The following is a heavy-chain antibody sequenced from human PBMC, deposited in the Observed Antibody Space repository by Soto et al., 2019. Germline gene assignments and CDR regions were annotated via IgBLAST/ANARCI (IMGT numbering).Heavy chain of an antibody. CDR2: ISSSYYI. J-gene: IGHJ4*02. D-gene: IGHD2-21*02. CDR1: GFTFSSYT. CDR3: ARGDVVVLTATSNFDY. Sequence: EVQLVESGGGLVKPGGSLRLSCVASGFTFSSYTMKWVRQAPGKGLEWVASISSSYYIKYADSVEGRFTISRDNAKNSLYLQMNSLRAEDTAVYYCARGDVVVLTATSNFDYWGQGTLVTVSS. V-gene: IGHV3-21*01.